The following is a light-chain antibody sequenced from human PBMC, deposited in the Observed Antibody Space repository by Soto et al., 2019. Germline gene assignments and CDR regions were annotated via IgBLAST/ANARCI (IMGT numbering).Light chain of an antibody. Sequence: QSAPTQPASVSGSPGQSITISCSGSSSDIGAYNHVAWFQQFPGKTPKLVIYSVSDRPSGVSYRFSGSKSGNTASLTISGLQADDEADYYCISYTVSRSYVFGTGTKLTVL. CDR1: SSDIGAYNH. CDR2: SVS. CDR3: ISYTVSRSYV. V-gene: IGLV2-14*01. J-gene: IGLJ1*01.